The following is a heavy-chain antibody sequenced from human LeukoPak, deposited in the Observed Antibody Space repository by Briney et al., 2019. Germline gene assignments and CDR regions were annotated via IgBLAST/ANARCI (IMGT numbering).Heavy chain of an antibody. CDR2: IKQDGSEK. CDR1: GFTFSSYW. CDR3: ARGLWFGESSN. V-gene: IGHV3-7*01. Sequence: GGSLRFSCAASGFTFSSYWMSWVRQAPGKGLEWVANIKQDGSEKYYVDSVKGRFTISRDNAKNSLYLQMNSLRAEDTAVYYCARGLWFGESSNWGQGTLVTVSS. J-gene: IGHJ4*02. D-gene: IGHD3-10*01.